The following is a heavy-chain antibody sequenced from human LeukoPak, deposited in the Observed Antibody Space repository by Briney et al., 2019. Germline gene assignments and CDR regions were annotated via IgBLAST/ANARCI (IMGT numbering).Heavy chain of an antibody. Sequence: PGGSLRLSCAASGFTFSSYGMHWVRQAPGKGLEWVAFIRYDGGNKYYADSVKGRFTISRDNSKNTLYLQMNSLRAEDTAVYYCAKSGFGELYSFFDYWGQGTLVTVSS. J-gene: IGHJ4*02. D-gene: IGHD3-10*01. CDR3: AKSGFGELYSFFDY. V-gene: IGHV3-30*02. CDR1: GFTFSSYG. CDR2: IRYDGGNK.